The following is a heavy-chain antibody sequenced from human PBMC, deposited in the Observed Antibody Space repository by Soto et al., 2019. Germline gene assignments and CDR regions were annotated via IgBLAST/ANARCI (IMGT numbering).Heavy chain of an antibody. V-gene: IGHV3-53*02. CDR3: ARASYYYDGSGYPSYFDY. CDR2: IDSGSST. Sequence: EVQLVETGGGLIQRGGSLRLSCAASGFSVSSNYMSWVRQAPGKGLEWVSLIDSGSSTYYADSVKGRFTIYRDSSKNTLYLQMNSLRAKDTAVYYCARASYYYDGSGYPSYFDYWGQGTLVTVSS. CDR1: GFSVSSNY. J-gene: IGHJ4*02. D-gene: IGHD3-22*01.